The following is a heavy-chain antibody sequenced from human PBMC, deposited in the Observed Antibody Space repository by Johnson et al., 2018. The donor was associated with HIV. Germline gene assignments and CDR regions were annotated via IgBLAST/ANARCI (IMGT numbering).Heavy chain of an antibody. J-gene: IGHJ3*02. CDR2: ISSSGTTK. CDR3: TRGGWKVVTSIFAFDI. Sequence: VPLVESGGGMVRPGGSLRLSCAASGFIFNDYVMNWVRQAPGKGLEWVSHISSSGTTKYYSDSVKGRFTISRDNAKNSLYLQMNSLRADDTDVYYCTRGGWKVVTSIFAFDIWGQGTMVAVSS. D-gene: IGHD2-21*02. CDR1: GFIFNDYV. V-gene: IGHV3-48*03.